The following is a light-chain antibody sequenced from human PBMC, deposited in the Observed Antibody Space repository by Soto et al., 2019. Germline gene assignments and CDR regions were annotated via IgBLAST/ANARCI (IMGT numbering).Light chain of an antibody. J-gene: IGKJ5*01. V-gene: IGKV3D-15*01. CDR1: QSINRD. CDR3: QQYNSWLIT. CDR2: GAS. Sequence: EIVMTQSPATLSVSPGESATLSCRASQSINRDLAWYVQKPGQAPRRVIYGASTWGTGVPPRFTGSRSGTEFTITVSGFQSEDVELNYSQQYNSWLITFGQAKRLQN.